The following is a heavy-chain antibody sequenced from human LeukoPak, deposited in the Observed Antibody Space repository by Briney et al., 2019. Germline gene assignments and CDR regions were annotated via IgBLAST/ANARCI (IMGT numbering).Heavy chain of an antibody. D-gene: IGHD3-9*01. CDR1: GFTFKDSW. CDR2: INGDGSDI. V-gene: IGHV3-74*01. J-gene: IGHJ4*02. CDR3: AKDLGDYNAPGGY. Sequence: GGSLRLSCKASGFTFKDSWMYWVRQAPGQGLLWVSRINGDGSDISYVDSVKGRFTISRDNSKNTLYLQMNSLRAEDTAVYYCAKDLGDYNAPGGYWGQGTLVTVSS.